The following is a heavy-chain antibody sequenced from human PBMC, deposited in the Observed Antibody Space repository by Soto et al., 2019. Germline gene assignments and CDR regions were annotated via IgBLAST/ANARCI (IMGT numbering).Heavy chain of an antibody. V-gene: IGHV4-34*01. CDR2: IDHSGST. J-gene: IGHJ5*02. Sequence: QVQLQQWGAGLLKPSETLSLTCAVYGGSFTGVYWSWIPQPPGKGLEWIAEIDHSGSTKYNPSLKSRVTMSVDTSKSQFSLRLSSVTAADTAVYYCARGVLIGYCASASCYPRFDPWGQGTLVTVSS. CDR1: GGSFTGVY. D-gene: IGHD2-2*01. CDR3: ARGVLIGYCASASCYPRFDP.